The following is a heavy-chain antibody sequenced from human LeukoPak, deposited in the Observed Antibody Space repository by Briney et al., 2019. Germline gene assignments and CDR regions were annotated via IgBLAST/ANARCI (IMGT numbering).Heavy chain of an antibody. V-gene: IGHV4-59*12. D-gene: IGHD1-1*01. CDR1: GGSISSYY. CDR3: ARDHPTPNTGYMDV. CDR2: IYYSGST. J-gene: IGHJ6*03. Sequence: SETLSLTCTVSGGSISSYYWSWIRQPPGKGLEWIGYIYYSGSTNYNPSLKSRVTISEDTSKNQFSLNLNSVTAADTAVYYCARDHPTPNTGYMDVWGKGTTVTVSS.